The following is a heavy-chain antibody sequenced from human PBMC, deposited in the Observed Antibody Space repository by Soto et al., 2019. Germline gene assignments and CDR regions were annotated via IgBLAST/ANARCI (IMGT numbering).Heavy chain of an antibody. D-gene: IGHD3-16*01. J-gene: IGHJ4*02. Sequence: AASVKVSCKASGGDFNTFGFSWVRQAPGQGLEWMGGIIPFFGTAKYSQKFEDRITITAEESSNTVYMDLRGLTSDDAAIYYCARSAPMEAGDKYYYDFWGQGALVTVSS. CDR1: GGDFNTFG. CDR2: IIPFFGTA. V-gene: IGHV1-69*13. CDR3: ARSAPMEAGDKYYYDF.